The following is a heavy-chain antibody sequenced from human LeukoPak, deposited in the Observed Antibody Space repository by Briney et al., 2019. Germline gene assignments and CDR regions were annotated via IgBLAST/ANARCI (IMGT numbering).Heavy chain of an antibody. V-gene: IGHV5-51*01. CDR1: GYSFASYW. Sequence: GESLKISSNASGYSFASYWIGWVRQMPGKGLECMGIIYAGDSDTRYSPSFQGQVTIPVEKSISTAYLQWSSLKASDTAMYYCARRSYSSSSAVGYWGQGTLVTVSS. D-gene: IGHD6-6*01. CDR3: ARRSYSSSSAVGY. CDR2: IYAGDSDT. J-gene: IGHJ4*02.